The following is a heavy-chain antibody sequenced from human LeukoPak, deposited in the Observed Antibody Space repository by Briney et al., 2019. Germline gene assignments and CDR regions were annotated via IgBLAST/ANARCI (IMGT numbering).Heavy chain of an antibody. V-gene: IGHV4-59*01. D-gene: IGHD4-17*01. CDR2: IYYSGST. CDR3: ARPSDYADFQH. CDR1: GGSIGSYY. J-gene: IGHJ1*01. Sequence: SETLSLTCTVSGGSIGSYYWSWIRQPPGKGLEWIGYIYYSGSTNYNPSLKSRVTISVDTSKNQFSLKLSSVTAADTAVYYCARPSDYADFQHWGQGTLVTVSS.